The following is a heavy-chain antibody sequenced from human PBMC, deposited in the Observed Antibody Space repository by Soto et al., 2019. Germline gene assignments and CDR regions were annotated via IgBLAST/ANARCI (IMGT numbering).Heavy chain of an antibody. Sequence: QAQLQESGPGLVKPSETLSLTCAVSGGSISNYYWTWIRQSPGKGLAWIGFIYSSGNTKYNPSLTSRVTISLDTSKSHFSLRLTSVTAADTAVYYCARRHVVVVSATRGDAFDIWGQGTMVTVSS. CDR1: GGSISNYY. CDR3: ARRHVVVVSATRGDAFDI. D-gene: IGHD2-15*01. J-gene: IGHJ3*02. CDR2: IYSSGNT. V-gene: IGHV4-59*08.